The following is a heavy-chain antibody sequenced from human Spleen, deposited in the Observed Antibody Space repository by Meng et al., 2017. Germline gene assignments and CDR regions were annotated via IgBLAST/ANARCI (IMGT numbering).Heavy chain of an antibody. CDR3: ARDDGSMYFGYYGMDV. D-gene: IGHD3-9*01. Sequence: GESLKTSCSASGFIFSSYSMNWVRQAPGKGLEWVSSISSSSNYIYYADSVKGRFTISRDNAKKSLYLQMNSLRVEDTAVYYCARDDGSMYFGYYGMDVWGQGTMVT. V-gene: IGHV3-21*01. CDR2: ISSSSNYI. CDR1: GFIFSSYS. J-gene: IGHJ6*02.